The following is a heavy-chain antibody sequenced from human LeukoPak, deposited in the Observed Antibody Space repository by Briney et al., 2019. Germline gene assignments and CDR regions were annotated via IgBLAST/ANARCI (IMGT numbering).Heavy chain of an antibody. Sequence: GWSLRLSCPGAGFAVTTNHMTCVGQAQGKGLECVSIIYNNGGTFYEDSVRGRFTISRDISTNTVDLLMNSLRPEDTAVYYCSPSRAAGGKTDYWGQGTLVTVPS. CDR1: GFAVTTNH. J-gene: IGHJ4*02. D-gene: IGHD3-16*01. CDR2: IYNNGGT. CDR3: SPSRAAGGKTDY. V-gene: IGHV3-53*01.